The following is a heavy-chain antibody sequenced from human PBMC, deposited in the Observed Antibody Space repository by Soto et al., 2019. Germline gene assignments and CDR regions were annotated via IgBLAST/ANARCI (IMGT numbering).Heavy chain of an antibody. Sequence: GRTLRLSCAVFAITFCSNVMNWVRQAPGKGMKWVSYISSSGSTIYYADSVKGRFTISRDNAKNSLYLQMNSLRAEDTAVYYCARERAAYDYDGSGYYFDYWGQGTLVTVSS. J-gene: IGHJ4*02. CDR2: ISSSGSTI. CDR3: ARERAAYDYDGSGYYFDY. D-gene: IGHD3-22*01. V-gene: IGHV3-48*03. CDR1: AITFCSNV.